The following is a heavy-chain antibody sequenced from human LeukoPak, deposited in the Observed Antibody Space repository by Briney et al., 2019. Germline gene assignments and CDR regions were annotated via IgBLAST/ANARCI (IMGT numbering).Heavy chain of an antibody. J-gene: IGHJ4*02. CDR2: IKEDGREK. Sequence: GGSLRLSRGASGFTFSSYWMSWVRQAPGKGLEGWADIKEDGREKYYVDSVKGRLTISRDKAQNSLYRHIHSLRAEDTAVYYCARRRAGYYFDYWGQGTLVTVSS. CDR1: GFTFSSYW. CDR3: ARRRAGYYFDY. V-gene: IGHV3-7*03. D-gene: IGHD6-19*01.